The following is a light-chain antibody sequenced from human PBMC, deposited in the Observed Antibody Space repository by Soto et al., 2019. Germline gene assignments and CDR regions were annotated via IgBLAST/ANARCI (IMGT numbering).Light chain of an antibody. CDR3: QQYNNWPRT. Sequence: EIVMTQSPATLSVSPGERATLSCRASQSVSSNLAWYQQKPGQAPRLLIYGASTRATGIPARFSGSGSGTECTLTIRSLQAEDFAVDYWQQYNNWPRTFGQVTKVDIK. CDR2: GAS. V-gene: IGKV3-15*01. CDR1: QSVSSN. J-gene: IGKJ1*01.